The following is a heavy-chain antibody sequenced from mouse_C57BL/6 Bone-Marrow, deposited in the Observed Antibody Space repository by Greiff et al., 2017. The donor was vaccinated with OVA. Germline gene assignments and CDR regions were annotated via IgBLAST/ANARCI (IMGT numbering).Heavy chain of an antibody. D-gene: IGHD2-3*01. V-gene: IGHV1-75*01. J-gene: IGHJ4*01. CDR3: AREVTTPYYYAMDY. Sequence: VQVVESGPELVKPGASVKISCKASGYTFTDYYINWVKQRPGQGLEWIGWIFPGSGSTYYNEKFKGKATLTVDKSSSTAYMLLSSLTSEDSAVYFCAREVTTPYYYAMDYWGQGTSVTVSS. CDR1: GYTFTDYY. CDR2: IFPGSGST.